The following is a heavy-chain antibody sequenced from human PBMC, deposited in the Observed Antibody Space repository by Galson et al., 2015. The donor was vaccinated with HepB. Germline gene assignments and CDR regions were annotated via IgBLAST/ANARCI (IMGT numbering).Heavy chain of an antibody. CDR3: ASEKVGSRGTGAFDI. J-gene: IGHJ3*02. Sequence: SLRLSCAASGFTFSSYGMHWVRQAPGKGLEWVAVIWYDGSNKYYADSVKGRFSISRDNSKNTLYLQMNSLRAEDMAVYYCASEKVGSRGTGAFDIWGQGTMVTVSS. D-gene: IGHD1-26*01. V-gene: IGHV3-33*01. CDR1: GFTFSSYG. CDR2: IWYDGSNK.